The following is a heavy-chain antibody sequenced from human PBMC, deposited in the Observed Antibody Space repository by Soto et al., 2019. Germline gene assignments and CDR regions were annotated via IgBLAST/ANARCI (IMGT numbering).Heavy chain of an antibody. V-gene: IGHV4-30-2*01. CDR3: AKGTYGSGSYYSPFEAFDI. CDR2: IYHSGST. J-gene: IGHJ3*02. D-gene: IGHD3-10*01. Sequence: SETLSLTCAVSGGSISSGVYSWSWIRQPPGKCLEWIGYIYHSGSTNYNLSLKSRVAISVDTSKNQFSLNLSSVTAADTAVYYCAKGTYGSGSYYSPFEAFDIWGQGTMVT. CDR1: GGSISSGVYS.